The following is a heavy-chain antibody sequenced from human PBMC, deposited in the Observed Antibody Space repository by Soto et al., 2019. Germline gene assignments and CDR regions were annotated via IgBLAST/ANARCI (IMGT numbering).Heavy chain of an antibody. Sequence: GESLKISCKGSGYSFTSSWIGWVRQMPGKGLEWMGRIDPSDSYTNYSPSFQGHVTISADKSISTAYLQWSSLKASDTAMYYCARFGGGATSYYYGMDVWGQGTTVTVSS. D-gene: IGHD1-26*01. CDR1: GYSFTSSW. CDR2: IDPSDSYT. CDR3: ARFGGGATSYYYGMDV. V-gene: IGHV5-10-1*01. J-gene: IGHJ6*02.